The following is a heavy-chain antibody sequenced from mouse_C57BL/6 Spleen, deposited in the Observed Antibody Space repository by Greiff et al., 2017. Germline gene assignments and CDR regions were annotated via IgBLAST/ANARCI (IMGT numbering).Heavy chain of an antibody. CDR3: AREDYDDSFDY. Sequence: QVQLQQSGTELVKPGASVKLSCKASGYTFTSYWMHWVKQRPGQGLEWIGNINPSNGGTNYNEKFKSKATLTVDKSSSTAYMQLSSLTSEDSAVYYGAREDYDDSFDYWGQGTTLTVSS. CDR1: GYTFTSYW. CDR2: INPSNGGT. J-gene: IGHJ2*01. V-gene: IGHV1-53*01. D-gene: IGHD2-4*01.